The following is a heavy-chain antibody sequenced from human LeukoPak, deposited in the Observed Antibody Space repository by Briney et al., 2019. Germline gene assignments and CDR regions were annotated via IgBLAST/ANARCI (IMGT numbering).Heavy chain of an antibody. J-gene: IGHJ4*02. CDR2: IKGNGATT. V-gene: IGHV3-11*04. CDR1: GFTFSNYY. D-gene: IGHD4-11*01. Sequence: PGGSLRLSCEASGFTFSNYYMSWIRQAPGKGLEWVSHIKGNGATTYYADSVRGRFTISRDNAKNSLFLQMNSLRAEDTAVYYCARASVYSNFDYWGQGTLVTVSS. CDR3: ARASVYSNFDY.